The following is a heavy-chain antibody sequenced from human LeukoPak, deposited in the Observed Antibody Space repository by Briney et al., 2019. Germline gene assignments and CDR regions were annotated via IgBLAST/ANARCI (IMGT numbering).Heavy chain of an antibody. CDR3: AREVRSSGWSPYYYYYYMDV. V-gene: IGHV3-33*01. J-gene: IGHJ6*03. D-gene: IGHD6-19*01. CDR1: GFTFSSYG. Sequence: GGSLRLSCAASGFTFSSYGMHWVRQAPGKGLEWVAVIWYDGSNKYYADSVKGRFTISRDNSKNTLYLQMNSLRAEDTAVYYCAREVRSSGWSPYYYYYYMDVWGQGTTVTVSS. CDR2: IWYDGSNK.